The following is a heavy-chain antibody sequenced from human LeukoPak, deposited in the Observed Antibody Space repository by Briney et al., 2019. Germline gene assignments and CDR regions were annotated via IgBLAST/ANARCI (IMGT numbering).Heavy chain of an antibody. CDR1: GGSISSYY. V-gene: IGHV4-4*07. CDR2: IYTSGST. Sequence: SETLSLTCTVAGGSISSYYWSWIRQPAGKGLEWIGRIYTSGSTNYNPSLKSRVTMSVDTSKNQFSLKLSSVTAADTAVYYCARVVSGSGSYFHYYYMDVWGKGTTVTISS. D-gene: IGHD3-10*01. CDR3: ARVVSGSGSYFHYYYMDV. J-gene: IGHJ6*03.